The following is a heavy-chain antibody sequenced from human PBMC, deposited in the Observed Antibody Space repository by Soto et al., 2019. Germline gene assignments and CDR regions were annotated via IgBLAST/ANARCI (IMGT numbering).Heavy chain of an antibody. CDR3: ASSAAAAGTGDYYYYGMDV. J-gene: IGHJ6*02. V-gene: IGHV1-2*04. Sequence: QVQLVQSGAEVKKPGASVKVSCKASGYTFTGYYMHWVRQAPGQGLEWMGWINPNSGGTNYAQKFQGWVTMTRDTSISTACMELSRLRSDDTAVYYCASSAAAAGTGDYYYYGMDVWGQGTTVTVSS. CDR1: GYTFTGYY. D-gene: IGHD6-13*01. CDR2: INPNSGGT.